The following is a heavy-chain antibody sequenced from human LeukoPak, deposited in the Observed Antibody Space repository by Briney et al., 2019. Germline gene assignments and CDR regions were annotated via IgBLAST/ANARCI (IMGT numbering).Heavy chain of an antibody. CDR1: GGFISSSPYN. D-gene: IGHD5-18*01. Sequence: SETLSLTCTVSGGFISSSPYNWGWIRQPPGKGLEWIGTVSYSGSTYYKPSLKSRVTMSVDTSKNQCSLKLSSVTAADTAIYYCARDHTSPPHSSLDYWGQGTLVTVSS. V-gene: IGHV4-39*02. J-gene: IGHJ4*02. CDR3: ARDHTSPPHSSLDY. CDR2: VSYSGST.